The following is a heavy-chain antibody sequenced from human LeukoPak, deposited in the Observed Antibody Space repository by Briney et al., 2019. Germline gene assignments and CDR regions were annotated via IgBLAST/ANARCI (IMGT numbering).Heavy chain of an antibody. V-gene: IGHV3-7*01. CDR2: INQDGSEK. Sequence: PGGSLRLSCAASGFTFSSYWMSWVRQAPGKELEWVANINQDGSEKYYVDSVKGRFTISRDNAKNSLYLQMNSLRAEDTAVYYCAREGCSGGSCYHNWFDPWGQGTLVTVSS. J-gene: IGHJ5*02. CDR3: AREGCSGGSCYHNWFDP. D-gene: IGHD2-15*01. CDR1: GFTFSSYW.